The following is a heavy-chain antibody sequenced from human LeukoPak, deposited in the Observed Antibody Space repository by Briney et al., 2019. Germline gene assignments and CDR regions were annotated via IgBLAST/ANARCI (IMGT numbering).Heavy chain of an antibody. CDR1: GGTFISYA. CDR2: INAGNGNT. CDR3: ARALLYSSGWYAGY. D-gene: IGHD6-19*01. Sequence: GASVKVSCKASGGTFISYAMHWVRQAPGQRLEWMGWINAGNGNTKYSQKFQGRVTITRDTSASTAYMELSSLRSEDTAVYYCARALLYSSGWYAGYWGQGTLVTVSS. J-gene: IGHJ4*02. V-gene: IGHV1-3*01.